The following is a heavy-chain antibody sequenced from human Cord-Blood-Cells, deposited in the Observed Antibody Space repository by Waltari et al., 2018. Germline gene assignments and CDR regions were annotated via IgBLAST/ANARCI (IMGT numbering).Heavy chain of an antibody. J-gene: IGHJ6*02. V-gene: IGHV1-69*06. D-gene: IGHD6-13*01. CDR3: ARDLSEYSSSWYYYYYGMDV. CDR1: GGTFSSYA. CDR2: IIPIFGTA. Sequence: QVQLVQSGAEVKKPGSSVKVSCKASGGTFSSYAISGVRQAPGQGLEWMGGIIPIFGTANYAQKFQGRVTITAEKSPSTAYMELSSLRSEDTAVYYCARDLSEYSSSWYYYYYGMDVWGQGTTVTVSS.